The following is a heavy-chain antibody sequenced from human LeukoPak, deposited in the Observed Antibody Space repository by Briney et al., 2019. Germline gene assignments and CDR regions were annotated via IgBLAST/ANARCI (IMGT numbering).Heavy chain of an antibody. D-gene: IGHD2-15*01. CDR3: ARHSGGSFAVDY. V-gene: IGHV1-2*02. CDR1: GYTFTGYY. J-gene: IGHJ4*02. CDR2: INPKSGGT. Sequence: ASVKVSCKASGYTFTGYYMHWVRQAPGQGLEWMAWINPKSGGTHYAQKFQDRVTMTSDTSTNTASMELRRLRSDDTAVYYCARHSGGSFAVDYWGQGTLVTVSS.